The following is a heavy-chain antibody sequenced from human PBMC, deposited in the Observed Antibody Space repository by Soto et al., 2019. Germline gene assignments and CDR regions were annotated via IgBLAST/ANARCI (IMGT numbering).Heavy chain of an antibody. J-gene: IGHJ4*02. CDR2: ISGSGGST. CDR3: AKGLRITMVRGVISSLYDY. D-gene: IGHD3-10*01. CDR1: GFTFSSYA. Sequence: GGSLRLSCAASGFTFSSYAMSWVRQAPGKGLEWVSAISGSGGSTYYADSVKGRFTISRDNSKNTLYLQMSSLRAEDTAVYYCAKGLRITMVRGVISSLYDYRGQGTLVTVSS. V-gene: IGHV3-23*01.